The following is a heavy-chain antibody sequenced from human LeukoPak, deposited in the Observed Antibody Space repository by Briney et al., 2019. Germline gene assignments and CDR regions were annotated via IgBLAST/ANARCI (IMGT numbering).Heavy chain of an antibody. D-gene: IGHD1-14*01. J-gene: IGHJ3*02. CDR1: GFTVSSNY. CDR3: ARKNHLFNAAFDI. CDR2: TYSDGST. Sequence: GGSLRLSCAASGFTVSSNYMSWVRQAPGKGLEWVSITYSDGSTNYADSVKGRFTISRDNSKNTSSLQMNSLGAEDTAVYYCARKNHLFNAAFDIWDQGTVVTVSS. V-gene: IGHV3-53*01.